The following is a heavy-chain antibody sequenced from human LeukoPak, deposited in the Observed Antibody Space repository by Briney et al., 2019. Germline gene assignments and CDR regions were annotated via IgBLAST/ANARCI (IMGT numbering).Heavy chain of an antibody. J-gene: IGHJ4*02. D-gene: IGHD5-24*01. CDR3: ARIVEMATIRGDYFDY. CDR2: IYYSGST. Sequence: PSETLSLTCTVSGGSTSSSSYYWGWIRQPPGKGLKWIGSIYYSGSTYYNPSLKSRVTISVDTSKNQFSLKLSSVTAADTAVYYCARIVEMATIRGDYFDYWGQGTLVTVSS. CDR1: GGSTSSSSYY. V-gene: IGHV4-39*07.